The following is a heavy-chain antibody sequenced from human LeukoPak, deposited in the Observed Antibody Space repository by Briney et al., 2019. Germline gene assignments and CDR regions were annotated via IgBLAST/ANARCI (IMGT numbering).Heavy chain of an antibody. D-gene: IGHD6-13*01. Sequence: PSETLSLTCTVSGGSISSYYWSRIRQPPGKGLEWIGYMFYSGNTNYNSSLKSRVTISLDTSINQFSLKLSSVTAADTAVYYCAGTVAAAALAEGYWFDPWGQGTLVTVSS. CDR3: AGTVAAAALAEGYWFDP. V-gene: IGHV4-59*08. CDR1: GGSISSYY. CDR2: MFYSGNT. J-gene: IGHJ5*02.